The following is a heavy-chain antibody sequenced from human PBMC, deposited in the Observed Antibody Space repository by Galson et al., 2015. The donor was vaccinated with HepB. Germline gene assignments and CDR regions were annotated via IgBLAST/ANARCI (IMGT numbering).Heavy chain of an antibody. J-gene: IGHJ5*02. CDR1: GYTFTSYG. D-gene: IGHD2-2*01. Sequence: SVKVSCKASGYTFTSYGISWVRQAPGQGLEWMGWISAYNGNTNCAQKLQGRVTMTTDTSTSTAYMELRSLRSDDTAVYYCARDMRCSSTSCYANWFDPWGQGTLVTVSS. CDR3: ARDMRCSSTSCYANWFDP. CDR2: ISAYNGNT. V-gene: IGHV1-18*01.